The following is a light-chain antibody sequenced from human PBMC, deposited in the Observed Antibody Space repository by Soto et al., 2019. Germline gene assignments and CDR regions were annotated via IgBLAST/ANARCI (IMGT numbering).Light chain of an antibody. CDR1: QSISSY. CDR3: LQNNSYPVT. J-gene: IGKJ1*01. V-gene: IGKV1-17*01. CDR2: SAS. Sequence: DIQMTQSPSSLSASVGDRVTITCRASQSISSYLNWYQQKPGKAPKRLIYSASSLQSGVPPRFSGSGSGTEFTLTISSLQPEDFATYYCLQNNSYPVTFGQGTKVDIK.